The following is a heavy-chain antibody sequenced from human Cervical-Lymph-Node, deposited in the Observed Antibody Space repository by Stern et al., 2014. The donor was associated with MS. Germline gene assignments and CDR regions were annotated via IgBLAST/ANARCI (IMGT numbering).Heavy chain of an antibody. Sequence: EVQLVESGAEVKKPGESLKISCKGSGYSFTSYWIGWGRQMPGKGLEWMGIIYPGDSDTRYSPSFQGQVTISADKSISTAYLQWSSLKASDTAMYYCARLPFYDSSGYYSRHFDYWGQGTLVTVSS. V-gene: IGHV5-51*01. CDR1: GYSFTSYW. J-gene: IGHJ4*02. CDR2: IYPGDSDT. CDR3: ARLPFYDSSGYYSRHFDY. D-gene: IGHD3-22*01.